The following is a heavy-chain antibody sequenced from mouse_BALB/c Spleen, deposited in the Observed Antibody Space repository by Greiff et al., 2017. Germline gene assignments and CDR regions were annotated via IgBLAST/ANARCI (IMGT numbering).Heavy chain of an antibody. V-gene: IGHV5-12-1*01. Sequence: EVQRVESGGGLVKPGGSLKLSCAASGFAFSSYDMSWVRQTPEKRLEWVAYISSGGGSTYYPDTVKGRFTISRDNAKNTLYLQMSSLKSEDTAMYYCARHDWGFDYWGQGTTLTVSS. CDR2: ISSGGGST. CDR3: ARHDWGFDY. D-gene: IGHD4-1*01. J-gene: IGHJ2*01. CDR1: GFAFSSYD.